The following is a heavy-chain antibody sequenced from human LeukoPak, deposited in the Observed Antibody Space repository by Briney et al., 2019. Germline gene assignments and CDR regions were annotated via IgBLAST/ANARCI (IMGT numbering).Heavy chain of an antibody. D-gene: IGHD3-10*01. CDR2: IYYSGST. CDR1: GGSISSYY. Sequence: SETLSLTCTVSGGSISSYYWSWIRQPAGKGLEWIGSIYYSGSTYYNPSLKSRVTISVDTSKNQFSLKLSSVTAADTAVYYCARSDYYGSGSYDPPFDYWGQGTLVTVSS. CDR3: ARSDYYGSGSYDPPFDY. V-gene: IGHV4-4*07. J-gene: IGHJ4*02.